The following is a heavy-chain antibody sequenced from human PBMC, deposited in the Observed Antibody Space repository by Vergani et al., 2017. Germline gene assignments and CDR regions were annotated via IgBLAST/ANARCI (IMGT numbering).Heavy chain of an antibody. CDR2: ISSSSSYI. V-gene: IGHV3-21*01. CDR1: GFTFSSYS. D-gene: IGHD2-2*01. Sequence: EVQLVESGGGLVKPGGSLRLSCAASGFTFSSYSMNWVRQAPGKGLEWVSSISSSSSYIYYADSVKGRFTISRDNAKNSLYLQMNSLRAEDTAVYYCARATQLPPYYYYYGMDVWGQGTTVTVSS. J-gene: IGHJ6*02. CDR3: ARATQLPPYYYYYGMDV.